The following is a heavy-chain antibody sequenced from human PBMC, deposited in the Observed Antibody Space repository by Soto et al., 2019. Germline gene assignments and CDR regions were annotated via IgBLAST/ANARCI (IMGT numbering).Heavy chain of an antibody. CDR3: AKKGISSNYYGSTFDY. D-gene: IGHD4-4*01. J-gene: IGHJ4*02. V-gene: IGHV3-23*01. Sequence: EVQLLESGGGLVQPGGSLRLSCAASGFTFSSYAMSWVRQAPGKGLEWVSAISGSGGSTYYADYVKGRFTISRDNSKNTLYLQMNSLRAEDTAVYYCAKKGISSNYYGSTFDYWGQGTLVTVSS. CDR1: GFTFSSYA. CDR2: ISGSGGST.